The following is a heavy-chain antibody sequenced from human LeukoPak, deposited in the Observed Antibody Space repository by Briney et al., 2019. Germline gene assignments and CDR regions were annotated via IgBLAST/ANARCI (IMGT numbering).Heavy chain of an antibody. CDR2: ISNDGSKK. CDR1: GFTFSSYG. V-gene: IGHV3-30*18. D-gene: IGHD5-18*01. CDR3: AKDRYSYAFEYSDS. J-gene: IGHJ4*02. Sequence: PGRSLRLSCAPSGFTFSSYGMHWVRQAPGKGLDWVAVISNDGSKKYYADSVKGRFTISRDNSKNTLSLQVSSLRTEDTAVYYCAKDRYSYAFEYSDSWGQGTLVTVSS.